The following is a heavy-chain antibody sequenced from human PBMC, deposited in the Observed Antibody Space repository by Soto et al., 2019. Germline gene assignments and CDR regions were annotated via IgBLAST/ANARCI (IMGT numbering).Heavy chain of an antibody. CDR3: ARGSSSWDPRYYYYYMDV. V-gene: IGHV3-21*01. D-gene: IGHD6-6*01. Sequence: GGSLRLSCAASGFTFSSYSMNWVRQAPGKGLEWVSSISSSSSYIYYADSVKARFTISRDNAKNSLYLQMNSLRAEDTAVYYCARGSSSWDPRYYYYYMDVWGKGTTVTVSS. CDR1: GFTFSSYS. CDR2: ISSSSSYI. J-gene: IGHJ6*03.